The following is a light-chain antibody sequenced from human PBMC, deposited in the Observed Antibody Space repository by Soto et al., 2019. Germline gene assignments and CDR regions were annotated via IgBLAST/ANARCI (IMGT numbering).Light chain of an antibody. J-gene: IGKJ1*01. Sequence: DIQMTQSPSTLSGSVGDRVTITCRASQTISSWLAWYQQKPGKAPKLLIYKASTLKSGVPSRFSGSGSGTEFTLTISGLQPDDFATYYCQHYNSYSEAFGQGTKAELK. V-gene: IGKV1-5*03. CDR2: KAS. CDR3: QHYNSYSEA. CDR1: QTISSW.